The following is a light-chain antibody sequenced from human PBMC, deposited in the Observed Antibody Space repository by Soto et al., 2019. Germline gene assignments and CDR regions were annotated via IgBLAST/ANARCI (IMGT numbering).Light chain of an antibody. J-gene: IGLJ1*01. CDR2: DVS. V-gene: IGLV2-11*01. CDR3: CSYAGRYTYV. Sequence: QSVLTQPRSVSGSPGQSVTISCSGTSRDVGGYNYVSWYQQYPGKAPKLMIYDVSKRPSGVPDRFSGSKSGNTASLTITGLQAEDEADYYCCSYAGRYTYVFGTGTKVTVL. CDR1: SRDVGGYNY.